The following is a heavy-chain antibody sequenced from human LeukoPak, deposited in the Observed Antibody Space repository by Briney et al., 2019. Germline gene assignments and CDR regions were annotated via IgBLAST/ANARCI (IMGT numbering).Heavy chain of an antibody. CDR3: AKNAPSAVANAFHI. V-gene: IGHV3-23*01. Sequence: PGGSLRLSCAACGFTLSKYSMIWVRQAPGKGLEGVSTISGSGGTTYYADSVKGRFIISSDNQRNTLYLAVDSLRDGEADGYSFAKNAPSAVANAFHIWGQGTMVTVSS. CDR1: GFTLSKYS. D-gene: IGHD6-19*01. J-gene: IGHJ3*02. CDR2: ISGSGGTT.